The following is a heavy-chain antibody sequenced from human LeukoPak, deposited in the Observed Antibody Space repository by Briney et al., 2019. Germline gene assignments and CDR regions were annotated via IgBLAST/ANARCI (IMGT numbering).Heavy chain of an antibody. CDR3: ARSLSPAAVALDY. Sequence: GESLKISFKASGYSFSSYWIGWGRRMPGKGGEVMGIISPADSDTRSTPSFHGPVTISAAKPIPTAYLQWSSLQASDTAMYYCARSLSPAAVALDYWGQGALVTVSS. CDR1: GYSFSSYW. J-gene: IGHJ4*02. V-gene: IGHV5-51*04. CDR2: ISPADSDT. D-gene: IGHD2-2*01.